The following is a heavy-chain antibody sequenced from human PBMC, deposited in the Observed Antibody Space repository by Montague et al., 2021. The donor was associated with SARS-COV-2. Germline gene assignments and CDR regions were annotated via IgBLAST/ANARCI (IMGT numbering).Heavy chain of an antibody. CDR3: ARGPVDDNCSGGSCYSRYYYGMDV. CDR2: INPSGST. Sequence: SETLSLTCAVYGGSFSGYYWSWIRQPPGKGLEWIGEINPSGSTNYNPSLKSRVTISVDTSKNQFSLKLSSVTAADTAVYYCARGPVDDNCSGGSCYSRYYYGMDVWGQGTTVTVSS. J-gene: IGHJ6*02. CDR1: GGSFSGYY. D-gene: IGHD2-15*01. V-gene: IGHV4-34*01.